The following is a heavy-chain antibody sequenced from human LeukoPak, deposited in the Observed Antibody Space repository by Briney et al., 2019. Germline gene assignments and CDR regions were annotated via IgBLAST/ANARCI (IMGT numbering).Heavy chain of an antibody. V-gene: IGHV5-51*01. CDR1: GYDFSTYW. Sequence: GESLTISCKGLGYDFSTYWNAWVRQRPGKGLEWMGITHPGGSETRYDPSFQGQVTISADRSTSTAYLQWSSLRASDTAMYYCARASRDGYNQNFDHWGQGTLVTVSS. D-gene: IGHD5-24*01. J-gene: IGHJ4*02. CDR3: ARASRDGYNQNFDH. CDR2: THPGGSET.